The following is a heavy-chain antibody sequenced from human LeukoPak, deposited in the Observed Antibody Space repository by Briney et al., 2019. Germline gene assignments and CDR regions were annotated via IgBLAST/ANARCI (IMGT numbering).Heavy chain of an antibody. J-gene: IGHJ4*02. V-gene: IGHV4-59*01. Sequence: SETLSLTCTVSGGSISSYYWSWIRQPPGKGLEWIGYIYYSGSTNYNPSLKSRVTISVDTSKNQFSLKLSSVTAADTAVYHCARLDKSSGLGFDYWGQGTLVTVSS. CDR3: ARLDKSSGLGFDY. CDR2: IYYSGST. D-gene: IGHD6-19*01. CDR1: GGSISSYY.